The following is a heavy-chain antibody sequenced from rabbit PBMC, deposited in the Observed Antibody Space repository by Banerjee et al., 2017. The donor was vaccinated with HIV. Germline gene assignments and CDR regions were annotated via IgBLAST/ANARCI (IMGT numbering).Heavy chain of an antibody. CDR1: GFSFSSGYD. Sequence: QEQLEESGGDLVRPEGSLTLTCTASGFSFSSGYDMCWVRQAPGKGLEWIACIYAGSSGVTYYANWAKGRFTISKTSSTTVTLQLNSLTAADTATYFCVRWNYAGYAGYGYATPYYFNLWGQGTLVTVS. V-gene: IGHV1S45*01. CDR2: IYAGSSGVT. D-gene: IGHD6-1*01. CDR3: VRWNYAGYAGYGYATPYYFNL. J-gene: IGHJ4*01.